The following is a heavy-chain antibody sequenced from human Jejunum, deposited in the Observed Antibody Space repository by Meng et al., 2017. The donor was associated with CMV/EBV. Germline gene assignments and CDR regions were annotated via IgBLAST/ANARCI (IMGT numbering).Heavy chain of an antibody. Sequence: FTSSDYGMRWVRTTPGKGLEWLCRSRDSGNSHTTNSAASVAGRFTISRDDSKNSLYLQMNSLKTEDTAVYYCAKFDTSRLDAFDVWGQGTMVTVSS. CDR3: AKFDTSRLDAFDV. CDR1: FTSSDYG. CDR2: SRDSGNSHTT. J-gene: IGHJ3*01. V-gene: IGHV3-72*01. D-gene: IGHD2-2*01.